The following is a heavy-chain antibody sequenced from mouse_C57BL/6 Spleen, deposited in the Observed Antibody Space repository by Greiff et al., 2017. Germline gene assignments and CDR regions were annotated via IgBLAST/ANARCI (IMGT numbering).Heavy chain of an antibody. D-gene: IGHD2-2*01. CDR2: IDPSDSET. V-gene: IGHV1-52*01. J-gene: IGHJ3*01. CDR1: GYTFTSYW. CDR3: ARSFGDDGGFAY. Sequence: QVQLQQPGAELVRPGSSVKLSCKASGYTFTSYWMHWVKQRPIQGLEWIGNIDPSDSETHYNQKFKDKATLTVDKSSSTAYMQLSSLTSEDSAVYYCARSFGDDGGFAYWGQGTLVTVSA.